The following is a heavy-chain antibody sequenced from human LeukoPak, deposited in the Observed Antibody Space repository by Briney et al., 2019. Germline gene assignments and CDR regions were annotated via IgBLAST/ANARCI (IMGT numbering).Heavy chain of an antibody. CDR3: AKDASQDYYDSSGYGPWNWFDP. Sequence: GGSLRLSCAASGFTFSSYAMHWVRQAPGKGLEWVAVISYDGSNKYYADSVKGRFTISRDNSKNTLYLQMNSLRAEDTAVYYCAKDASQDYYDSSGYGPWNWFDPWGQGTLVTVSS. J-gene: IGHJ5*02. CDR1: GFTFSSYA. CDR2: ISYDGSNK. D-gene: IGHD3-22*01. V-gene: IGHV3-30-3*01.